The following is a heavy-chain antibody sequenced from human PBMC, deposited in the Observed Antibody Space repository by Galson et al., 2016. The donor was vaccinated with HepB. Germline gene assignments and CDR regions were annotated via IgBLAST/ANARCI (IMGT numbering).Heavy chain of an antibody. CDR3: ARSRGAGEYFEY. J-gene: IGHJ4*02. CDR1: GYTFTNYG. D-gene: IGHD3-10*01. CDR2: ISAYNGNT. Sequence: SVKVSCKASGYTFTNYGISWVRQAPGQGLEWMGWISAYNGNTHYAQKLQDRVTMTTDTSTNTAYMELRSLRSDDTAVYYCARSRGAGEYFEYWGQGTQVTVSS. V-gene: IGHV1-18*01.